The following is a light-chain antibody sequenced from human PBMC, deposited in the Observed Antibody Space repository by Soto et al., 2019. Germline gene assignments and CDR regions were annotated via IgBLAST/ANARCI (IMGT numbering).Light chain of an antibody. V-gene: IGLV2-8*01. CDR1: SSDVGGYNY. Sequence: QSALTQPPSASGSPGQSVTISCTGTSSDVGGYNYVSWYQQHPGKAPKLMIYEVSKRPSGVPDRFSGSKSGNTASLTVSGLQADDEADYYCSSYAGSNNLGVVGTGTKLTVL. CDR3: SSYAGSNNLGV. J-gene: IGLJ1*01. CDR2: EVS.